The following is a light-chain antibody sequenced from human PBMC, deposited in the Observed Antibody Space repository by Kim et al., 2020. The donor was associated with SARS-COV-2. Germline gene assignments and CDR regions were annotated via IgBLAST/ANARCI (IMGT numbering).Light chain of an antibody. CDR2: DVS. CDR1: QGISMF. J-gene: IGKJ2*01. V-gene: IGKV1-17*03. CDR3: LQHKTFPYT. Sequence: ASLGDRVTITCRASQGISMFLAWFQQKAGKVPKRLIYDVSTLQSGVPSRFSGSGSGTEFTLTITSLQPEDFATYFCLQHKTFPYTFGQGTKLEI.